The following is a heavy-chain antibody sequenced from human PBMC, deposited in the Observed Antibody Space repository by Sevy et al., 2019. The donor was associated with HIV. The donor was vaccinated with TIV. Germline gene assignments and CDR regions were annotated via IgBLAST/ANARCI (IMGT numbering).Heavy chain of an antibody. CDR2: TRNKADGYTT. CDR1: GFTFSDHY. V-gene: IGHV3-72*01. CDR3: ATHAGIAAAGRVFDY. Sequence: GGSLRLSCVASGFTFSDHYMEWVRQAPGKGLEWVGRTRNKADGYTTEYAGSVKGRFTISRGESKNSLYVQMNSLKAEDTAVYYCATHAGIAAAGRVFDYWGQGTLVTVSS. D-gene: IGHD6-13*01. J-gene: IGHJ4*02.